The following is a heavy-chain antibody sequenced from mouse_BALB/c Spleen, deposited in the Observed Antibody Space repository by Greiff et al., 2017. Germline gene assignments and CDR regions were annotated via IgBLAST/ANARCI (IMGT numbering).Heavy chain of an antibody. D-gene: IGHD3-2*02. Sequence: DVKLVESGPGLVKPSQSLSLTCTVTGYSITSDYAWYWIRQLAGNTLGWMDYISYSGSTNYNPTLKSRISITRDTSKNQFFLQLNAVTTEDTATYYCASSGALQGRGAMDYWGQGTSVTVSS. J-gene: IGHJ4*01. V-gene: IGHV3-2*02. CDR2: ISYSGST. CDR3: ASSGALQGRGAMDY. CDR1: GYSITSDYA.